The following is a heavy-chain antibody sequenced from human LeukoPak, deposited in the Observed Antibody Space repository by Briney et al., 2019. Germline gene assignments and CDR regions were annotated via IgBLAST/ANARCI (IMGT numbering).Heavy chain of an antibody. V-gene: IGHV3-23*01. CDR2: INVDGGST. J-gene: IGHJ4*02. Sequence: PGRSLRPSCAASGFTFSSYGMHWVRQAPGQGLELVSSINVDGGSTYYAESVKGRFTVSRDNSKNTLYLQMDSLRAEDTAVYYCAKRPDCSTTNCFRFEYWGQGTLVTVSS. D-gene: IGHD2-2*01. CDR1: GFTFSSYG. CDR3: AKRPDCSTTNCFRFEY.